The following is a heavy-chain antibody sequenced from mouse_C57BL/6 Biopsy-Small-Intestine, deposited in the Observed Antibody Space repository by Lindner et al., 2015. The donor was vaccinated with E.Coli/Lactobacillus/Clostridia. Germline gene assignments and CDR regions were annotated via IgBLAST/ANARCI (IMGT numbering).Heavy chain of an antibody. CDR2: INPSGATT. V-gene: IGHV1S12*01. CDR1: GYTFISYF. Sequence: SVKVSCKASGYTFISYFVHWVRQAPGQGLEWMGLINPSGATTNYAQKFQGRVTITTNTSTSTVYLEVYNLKSEDTAVYFCAREEAHLDHWGQGTLVTVSS. J-gene: IGHJ4*01. CDR3: AREEAHLDH.